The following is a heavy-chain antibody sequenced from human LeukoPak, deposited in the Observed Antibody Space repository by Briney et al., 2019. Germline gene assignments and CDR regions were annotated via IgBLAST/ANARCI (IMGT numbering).Heavy chain of an antibody. CDR3: ATSSPAYYYDSSGYYGAFDI. D-gene: IGHD3-22*01. Sequence: PGGSLRLSCAASGFTFSNYNMNWVRRAPGKGLEWVSYISSGSSRTIYYADSVKGRFTISRDNAKNSLYLQMNSLRAEDTAVYYCATSSPAYYYDSSGYYGAFDIWGQGTMVTVSS. CDR2: ISSGSSRTI. V-gene: IGHV3-48*01. CDR1: GFTFSNYN. J-gene: IGHJ3*02.